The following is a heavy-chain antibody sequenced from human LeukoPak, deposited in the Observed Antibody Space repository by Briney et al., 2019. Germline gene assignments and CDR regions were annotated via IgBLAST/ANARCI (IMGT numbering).Heavy chain of an antibody. CDR2: TRKKANSYST. J-gene: IGHJ3*02. Sequence: GGSLRLSCAASGFTFSDHYMDWVRQAPGKGLEWVGRTRKKANSYSTDYAASVKGRFTSSRDDSENSLYLQMNSLKTEDTAVYYCARTNPGDALDIWGQGTVVTVSS. CDR1: GFTFSDHY. V-gene: IGHV3-72*01. CDR3: ARTNPGDALDI.